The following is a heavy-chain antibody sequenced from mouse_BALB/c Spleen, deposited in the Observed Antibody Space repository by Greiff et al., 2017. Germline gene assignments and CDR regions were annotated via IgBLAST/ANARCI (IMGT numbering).Heavy chain of an antibody. CDR2: IWSGGST. Sequence: QVQLKESGPGLVQPSQSLSITCTVSGFSLTSYGVHWVRQSPGKGLEWLGVIWSGGSTDYNAAFISRLSSSKDNSKSQVFFKMNSLQANDTAIYYCARRQVRRDAMDYWGQGTSVTDSS. J-gene: IGHJ4*01. D-gene: IGHD2-14*01. CDR3: ARRQVRRDAMDY. CDR1: GFSLTSYG. V-gene: IGHV2-2*02.